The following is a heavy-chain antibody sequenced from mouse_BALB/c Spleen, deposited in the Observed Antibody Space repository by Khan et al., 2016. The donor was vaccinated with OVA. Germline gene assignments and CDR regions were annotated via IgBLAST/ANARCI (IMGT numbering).Heavy chain of an antibody. Sequence: QVQLQQSGPGLVAPSQSLSITCTVSGFSLTDYAVSWIRQPPAKGLEWLGAIWAGGSKYYNSVLKSRLSISKDNSKSQVFLKMNSLQTDDTAMYYCAKDPPYYGMDYWGQGTSVTVSS. CDR1: GFSLTDYA. CDR3: AKDPPYYGMDY. J-gene: IGHJ4*01. CDR2: IWAGGSK. V-gene: IGHV2-6-5*01.